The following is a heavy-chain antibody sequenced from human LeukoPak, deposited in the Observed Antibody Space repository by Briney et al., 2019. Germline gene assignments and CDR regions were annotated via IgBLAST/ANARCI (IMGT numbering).Heavy chain of an antibody. J-gene: IGHJ4*02. Sequence: GGSLRLSCAASGFTFSSYAMSWVRQAPGKGLEWVSAISGSGGRTYYADSVKGRFTISRDNSKNTLYLQMNSLRAEDTAVYYCAKRAVPDYYGSGSQFDYWGQGTLVTVSS. CDR1: GFTFSSYA. V-gene: IGHV3-23*01. CDR2: ISGSGGRT. CDR3: AKRAVPDYYGSGSQFDY. D-gene: IGHD3-10*01.